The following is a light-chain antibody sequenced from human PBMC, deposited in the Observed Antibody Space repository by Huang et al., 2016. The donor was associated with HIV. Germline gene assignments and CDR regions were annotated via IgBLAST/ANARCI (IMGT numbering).Light chain of an antibody. Sequence: EIVMTQSPATLSVSPGERATLSCRASQGVSSKLAWYQQEPGQAPRLLIDGASTRATGIPARFSGSGSGTEFTLTINSLQSEDFAVYYCQQYNKWPPTFGQGTKVEIK. CDR3: QQYNKWPPT. J-gene: IGKJ1*01. CDR2: GAS. V-gene: IGKV3-15*01. CDR1: QGVSSK.